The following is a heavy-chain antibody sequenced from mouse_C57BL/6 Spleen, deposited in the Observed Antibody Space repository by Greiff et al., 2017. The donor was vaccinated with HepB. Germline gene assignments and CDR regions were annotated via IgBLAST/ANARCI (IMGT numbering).Heavy chain of an antibody. CDR2: ISYDGSN. D-gene: IGHD1-1*01. V-gene: IGHV3-6*01. Sequence: EVQLVESGPGLVKPSQSLSLTCSVTGYSITSGYYWNWIRQFPGNKLEWMGYISYDGSNNYNPSLKNRISITRDTSKNQFFLKLNSVTTEDTATYYCAREGHYGSSYSWYFDVWGTGTTVTVSS. J-gene: IGHJ1*03. CDR1: GYSITSGYY. CDR3: AREGHYGSSYSWYFDV.